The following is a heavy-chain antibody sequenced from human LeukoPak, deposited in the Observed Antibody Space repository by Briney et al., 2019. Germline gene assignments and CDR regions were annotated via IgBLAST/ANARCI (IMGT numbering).Heavy chain of an antibody. D-gene: IGHD5-12*01. CDR1: GYTFTGYY. J-gene: IGHJ5*02. CDR3: AKRGSRAWFDP. CDR2: INPDSGGT. Sequence: ASVKVSCKASGYTFTGYYIHWVRQAPGQGLEWMGRINPDSGGTYYAQKFQGRVTMTRDTSISTAYMELSRLRSDDTAVYYCAKRGSRAWFDPWGQGTLVTVSS. V-gene: IGHV1-2*06.